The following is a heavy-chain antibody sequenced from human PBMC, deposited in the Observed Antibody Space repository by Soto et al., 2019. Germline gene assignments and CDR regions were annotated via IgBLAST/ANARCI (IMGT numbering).Heavy chain of an antibody. CDR3: ARMATILRDKWFDP. J-gene: IGHJ5*02. Sequence: ASVKVSCKASGYSFTNNDVSWVRQATGQGLEWMGWMNPGSGDTGYAQKFQGRVTMTRDISIATAYMELSSLRSDDTAIYYCARMATILRDKWFDPWGQGTLVTVSS. CDR2: MNPGSGDT. CDR1: GYSFTNND. D-gene: IGHD5-12*01. V-gene: IGHV1-8*01.